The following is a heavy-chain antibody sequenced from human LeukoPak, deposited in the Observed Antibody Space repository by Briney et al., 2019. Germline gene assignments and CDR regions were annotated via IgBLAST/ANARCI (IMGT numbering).Heavy chain of an antibody. J-gene: IGHJ4*02. V-gene: IGHV3-30-3*01. CDR2: ISYDGSNK. Sequence: GGSLRLSCAASGFTFSSYAMSWVRQAPGKGLEWVAVISYDGSNKYYADSVKGRFTISRDNSKNTLYLQMNSLRAEDTAVYYCARVGYWGQETLVTVSS. CDR1: GFTFSSYA. CDR3: ARVGY.